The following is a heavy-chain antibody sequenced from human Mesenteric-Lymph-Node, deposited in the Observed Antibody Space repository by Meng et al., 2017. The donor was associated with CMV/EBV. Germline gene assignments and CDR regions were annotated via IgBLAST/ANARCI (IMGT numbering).Heavy chain of an antibody. V-gene: IGHV4-38-2*02. CDR2: IYHSGST. J-gene: IGHJ4*02. CDR3: AKDYYDSGGYYDF. D-gene: IGHD3-22*01. CDR1: GFTFSSYA. Sequence: ESLKISCAASGFTFSSYAMSWIRQPPGKGLEWIGSIYHSGSTYYNPSLKSRVTISVDTSKNQLSLKLSSVTAADTAVYYCAKDYYDSGGYYDFWGQGTLVTVSS.